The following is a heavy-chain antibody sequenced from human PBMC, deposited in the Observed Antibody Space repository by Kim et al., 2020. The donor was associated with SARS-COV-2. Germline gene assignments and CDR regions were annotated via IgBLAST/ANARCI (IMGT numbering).Heavy chain of an antibody. V-gene: IGHV3-11*04. CDR3: ARPETPTLHDAFDI. CDR1: GFTFSDYY. D-gene: IGHD1-1*01. CDR2: ISSSGSTI. J-gene: IGHJ3*02. Sequence: GGSLRLSCAASGFTFSDYYMSWIRQAPGKGLEWVSYISSSGSTIYYADSVKGRFTISRDNAKNSLYLQMNSLRAEDTAVYYCARPETPTLHDAFDIWGQGTMVTVSS.